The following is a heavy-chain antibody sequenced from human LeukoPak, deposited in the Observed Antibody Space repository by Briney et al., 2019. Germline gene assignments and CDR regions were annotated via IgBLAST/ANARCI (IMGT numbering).Heavy chain of an antibody. CDR2: ISYSGGNT. J-gene: IGHJ5*02. CDR1: GFTFSDYA. CDR3: AKARYCSGGTCPEWFDP. D-gene: IGHD2-15*01. Sequence: RTGGSLRLSCAASGFTFSDYAMNWVRQALGRGLEWVSTISYSGGNTYYADPVKGRLTISRDNSKNTLYLQMNSLRAEDTAIYYCAKARYCSGGTCPEWFDPWGQGTLVTVSS. V-gene: IGHV3-23*01.